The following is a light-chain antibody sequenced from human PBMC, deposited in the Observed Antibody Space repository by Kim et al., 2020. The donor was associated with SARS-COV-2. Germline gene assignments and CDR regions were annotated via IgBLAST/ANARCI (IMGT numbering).Light chain of an antibody. V-gene: IGKV3-20*01. CDR3: QQCSYSPRT. J-gene: IGKJ1*01. CDR2: DAS. CDR1: KSGTKNY. Sequence: STGDTAPPPCRASKSGTKNYLAWYQQKPGQAPMLLIYDASSRATGIPDRFSGSGSGTDFTLTISRLEPEDFAVYYCQQCSYSPRTFGQGTKVEIK.